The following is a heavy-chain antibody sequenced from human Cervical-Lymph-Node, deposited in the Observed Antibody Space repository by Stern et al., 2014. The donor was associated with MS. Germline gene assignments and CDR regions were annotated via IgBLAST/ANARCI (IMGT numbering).Heavy chain of an antibody. CDR2: IFPGGSNI. CDR1: GYNFTSYW. CDR3: ARQRYFDY. Sequence: VQLVQSGPEVKRPGESLKISCQASGYNFTSYWIGWVRQMHGKGLEWYAIIFPGGSNIRYSPAFQGQVTISADNPSSPAYLQWNTLKASDTAIYYGARQRYFDYWGQGTLVTVSS. V-gene: IGHV5-51*01. J-gene: IGHJ4*02.